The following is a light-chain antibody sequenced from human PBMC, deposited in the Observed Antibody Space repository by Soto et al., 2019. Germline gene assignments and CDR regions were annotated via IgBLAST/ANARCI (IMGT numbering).Light chain of an antibody. CDR3: QQYDNHPLT. CDR2: DAS. V-gene: IGKV1-33*01. Sequence: DIQMTQSPSSLSASVGDRVTITCRASQDISNYLNWYQQKPGKAPKLLIYDASTLETGVPSRFSGSGSGTDFTFTISSLQPEDIATYYCQQYDNHPLTFGGGTKVEIK. CDR1: QDISNY. J-gene: IGKJ4*01.